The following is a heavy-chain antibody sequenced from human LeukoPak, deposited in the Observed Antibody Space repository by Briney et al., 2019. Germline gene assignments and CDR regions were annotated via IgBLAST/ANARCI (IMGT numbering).Heavy chain of an antibody. CDR1: GYTFSSYH. V-gene: IGHV1-18*01. CDR3: ARDFATWYFDY. J-gene: IGHJ4*02. Sequence: ASVKVSCKASGYTFSSYHVSWVRQAPGQGLEWMGWINTYDGNTNYAQNFQGRVAMTTDTSTSTAYMELRSLRSNDTAVYYCARDFATWYFDYWGQGTLVTVSS. D-gene: IGHD2-15*01. CDR2: INTYDGNT.